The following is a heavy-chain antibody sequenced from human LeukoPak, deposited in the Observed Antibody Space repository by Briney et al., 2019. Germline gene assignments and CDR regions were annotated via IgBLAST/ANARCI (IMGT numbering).Heavy chain of an antibody. CDR3: ARGLSGYDYYYYYYMDA. D-gene: IGHD5-12*01. CDR2: MNPNSGNT. Sequence: GASVKVSCKASGYTFTSYDINWVRQATGQGLEWMGWMNPNSGNTGYAQKFQGRVTMTRNTSISTAYMELSSLRSEDTAVYYCARGLSGYDYYYYYYMDAWGKGTTVTVSS. V-gene: IGHV1-8*01. CDR1: GYTFTSYD. J-gene: IGHJ6*03.